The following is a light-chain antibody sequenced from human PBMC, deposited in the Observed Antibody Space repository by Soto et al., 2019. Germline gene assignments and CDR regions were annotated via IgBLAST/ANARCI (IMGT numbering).Light chain of an antibody. V-gene: IGKV3-20*01. J-gene: IGKJ1*01. CDR3: QQYGYTPRT. CDR1: QSVSSN. Sequence: EIVMTQSPATLSVSPGERATLSCRASQSVSSNLAWYQQKPGQAPSLLIYGASSRATGIPDRFSGSVSGTDFTITISRLEPEDCEVYDGQQYGYTPRTFGQGTKVDIK. CDR2: GAS.